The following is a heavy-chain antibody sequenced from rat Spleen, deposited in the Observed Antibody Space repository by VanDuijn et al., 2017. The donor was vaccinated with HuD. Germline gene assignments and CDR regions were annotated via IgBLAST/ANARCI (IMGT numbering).Heavy chain of an antibody. Sequence: VQLKESGPGLVQPSQTLSLTCTVSGFSLTDYSVHWVRQPPGKGLEWMGVIWSGGSTAYNSALKSRLNISRDTSKSQVFLKINSLQTEDTATYYCARVGYSSYIRYFDYWGQGVMVTVSS. CDR1: GFSLTDYS. J-gene: IGHJ2*01. V-gene: IGHV2S63*01. CDR3: ARVGYSSYIRYFDY. D-gene: IGHD1-2*01. CDR2: IWSGGST.